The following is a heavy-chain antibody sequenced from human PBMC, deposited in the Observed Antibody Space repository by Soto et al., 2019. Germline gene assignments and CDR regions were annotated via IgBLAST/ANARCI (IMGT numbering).Heavy chain of an antibody. D-gene: IGHD3-10*01. J-gene: IGHJ4*02. V-gene: IGHV1-69*06. CDR2: IIPIFGTA. CDR3: ARTPPPLLWFGEYDY. Sequence: QVQLVQSGAEVKKPGSSVKVSCKASGGTFSSYAISWVRQAPGQGLEWMGGIIPIFGTANYAQKFQGRVTITADKSTSTAYMELSSLRSEDTAVYYCARTPPPLLWFGEYDYWGPGTLVTVSS. CDR1: GGTFSSYA.